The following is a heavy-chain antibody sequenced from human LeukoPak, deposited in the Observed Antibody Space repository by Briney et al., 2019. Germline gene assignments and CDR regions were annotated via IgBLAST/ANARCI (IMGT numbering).Heavy chain of an antibody. CDR2: IYYSGST. CDR1: GGSISGSSYY. Sequence: SETLSLTCTVSGGSISGSSYYWGWIRQPPGKGLEWIGSIYYSGSTYYNPSLKSRVTISVDTSKNQFSLKLSSVTAADTAVYYCARLEWLLRRIDAFDIWGQGTMVTVSS. D-gene: IGHD3-22*01. J-gene: IGHJ3*02. CDR3: ARLEWLLRRIDAFDI. V-gene: IGHV4-39*01.